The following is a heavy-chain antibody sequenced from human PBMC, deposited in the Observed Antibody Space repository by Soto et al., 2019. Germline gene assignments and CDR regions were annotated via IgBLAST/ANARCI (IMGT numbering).Heavy chain of an antibody. Sequence: QVQLVQSGTEVKKPGSSVKVSRKASGGTFRNYPINWVRQAPGQGLEWMGSIFPLTDIPDYAQNFQARLTISADKSTSTVYMELSSLTSDDTAMYFCARGPLVVLNYFESWGQGTLVTASS. J-gene: IGHJ4*02. CDR1: GGTFRNYP. CDR2: IFPLTDIP. CDR3: ARGPLVVLNYFES. V-gene: IGHV1-69*02.